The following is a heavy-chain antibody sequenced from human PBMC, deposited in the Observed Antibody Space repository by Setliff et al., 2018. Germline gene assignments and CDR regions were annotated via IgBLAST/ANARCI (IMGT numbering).Heavy chain of an antibody. CDR1: GGSISSSNW. D-gene: IGHD2-15*01. CDR3: ARQGTYCDGGGGSCFPPNY. V-gene: IGHV4-4*02. Sequence: PSETLSLTCAVSGGSISSSNWWSWVRQPPGKGLEWIGEIYHSGSTNYNPSLKSRVTISVDKSKNQFSLKLSSVTAVDTAVYYCARQGTYCDGGGGSCFPPNYWGQGTLVTGSS. J-gene: IGHJ4*02. CDR2: IYHSGST.